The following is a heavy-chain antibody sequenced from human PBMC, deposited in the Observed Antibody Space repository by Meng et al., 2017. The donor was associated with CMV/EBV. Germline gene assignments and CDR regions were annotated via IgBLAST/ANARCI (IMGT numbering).Heavy chain of an antibody. CDR1: GFTFSGSA. CDR3: TRPNAYYDFWSGYGMGYYYYGMDV. Sequence: GESLKISCAASGFTFSGSAMHWVRQASGKGLEWVGRIRSKASSYATAYAASVKGRFTISRDDSKNTAYLQMNSLKTEDTAVYYCTRPNAYYDFWSGYGMGYYYYGMDVWGQGTTVTVSS. CDR2: IRSKASSYAT. J-gene: IGHJ6*02. D-gene: IGHD3-3*01. V-gene: IGHV3-73*01.